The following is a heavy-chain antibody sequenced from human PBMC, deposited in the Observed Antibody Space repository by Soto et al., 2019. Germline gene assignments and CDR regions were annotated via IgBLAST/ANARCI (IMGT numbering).Heavy chain of an antibody. V-gene: IGHV4-30-4*01. D-gene: IGHD4-17*01. CDR3: ARDRVPHDYGGNPEVEGMDV. CDR1: GGSISSGDYY. CDR2: IYYSGST. Sequence: QVQLQESGPGLVKPSQTLSLTCTVSGGSISSGDYYWSWIRQPPGKGLEWIGYIYYSGSTYYNPSLKSRVTISVDTSKNQFSLKLSSVTAADTAVYYCARDRVPHDYGGNPEVEGMDVWGQGTTVTVSS. J-gene: IGHJ6*02.